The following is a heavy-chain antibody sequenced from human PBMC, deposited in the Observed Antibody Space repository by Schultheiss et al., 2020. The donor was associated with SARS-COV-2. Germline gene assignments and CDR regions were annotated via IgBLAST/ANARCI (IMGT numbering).Heavy chain of an antibody. J-gene: IGHJ2*01. CDR3: ARDRYDFWSGYVSYWYFDL. V-gene: IGHV1-69*13. CDR2: IIPIFGTA. CDR1: GGTFTSFA. D-gene: IGHD3-3*01. Sequence: SVKVSCKASGGTFTSFAFSWVRQAPGQGLEWMGGIIPIFGTANYAQKFQGRVTITADESTSTAYMELSSLRSEDTAVYYCARDRYDFWSGYVSYWYFDLWGRGTLVTVSS.